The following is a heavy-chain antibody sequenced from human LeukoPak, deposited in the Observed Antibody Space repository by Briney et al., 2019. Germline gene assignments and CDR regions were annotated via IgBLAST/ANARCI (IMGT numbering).Heavy chain of an antibody. CDR3: ARSGCSSPYYFDY. J-gene: IGHJ4*02. V-gene: IGHV5-51*03. CDR2: IYPGDSDT. CDR1: GYSLTSYW. Sequence: GESLKISCKGSGYSLTSYWIGWVRQVPGKGLEWIGIIYPGDSDTRYSPSFQGQVTISADKSISTAYLQWSSLKASDTAMYYCARSGCSSPYYFDYWGQGTLVTVSS. D-gene: IGHD2-2*01.